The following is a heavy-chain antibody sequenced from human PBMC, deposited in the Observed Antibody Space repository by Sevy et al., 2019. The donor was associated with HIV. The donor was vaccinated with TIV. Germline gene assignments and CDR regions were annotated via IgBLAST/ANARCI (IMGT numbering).Heavy chain of an antibody. CDR3: ARDAATTVTTGGTFFDY. CDR2: ISAYNGNT. V-gene: IGHV1-18*01. CDR1: GYTFTSYG. D-gene: IGHD4-17*01. J-gene: IGHJ4*02. Sequence: ASVKVSRKASGYTFTSYGISWVRQAPGQGLEWMGWISAYNGNTNYAQKLQGRVTMTTDTSTSTAYMELRSLRSDDTAVYYCARDAATTVTTGGTFFDYWGQGTLVTVSS.